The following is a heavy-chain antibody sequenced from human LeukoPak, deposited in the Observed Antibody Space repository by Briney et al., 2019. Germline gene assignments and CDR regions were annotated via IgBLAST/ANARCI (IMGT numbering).Heavy chain of an antibody. CDR1: GGSISSNY. CDR2: IYYSGST. CDR3: VKHLTNAYYDMIWFDP. J-gene: IGHJ5*02. V-gene: IGHV4-59*01. Sequence: SETLSLTCTVSGGSISSNYWSWIRQPPGKGPEWIGYIYYSGSTNYNPSLKSRVTISVDTSKNQFSLTLRSVTAADTAVYYCVKHLTNAYYDMIWFDPWGQGTLVTVSS. D-gene: IGHD3-16*01.